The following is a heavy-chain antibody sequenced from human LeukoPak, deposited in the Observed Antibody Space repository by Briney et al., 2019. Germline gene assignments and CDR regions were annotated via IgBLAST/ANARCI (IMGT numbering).Heavy chain of an antibody. CDR1: GFTFSNAW. CDR3: TTDSVTNYYYYYMDV. J-gene: IGHJ6*03. CDR2: IKSKTDGGTT. V-gene: IGHV3-15*01. Sequence: GGSLRLSCAASGFTFSNAWMSWVRQAPGKVLEWVGRIKSKTDGGTTDYAAPVKGRFTISRDDSKNTLYLQMNSLKTEDTAVYYCTTDSVTNYYYYYMDVWGKGTTVTVSS.